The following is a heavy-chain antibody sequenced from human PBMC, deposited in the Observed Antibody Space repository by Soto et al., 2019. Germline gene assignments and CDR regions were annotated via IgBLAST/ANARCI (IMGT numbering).Heavy chain of an antibody. CDR3: ASVRGGYYYAMDV. J-gene: IGHJ6*02. CDR2: IYHSGST. CDR1: GGYISSSNW. Sequence: SETLSLTCAVYGGYISSSNWWSWVRQPPGKGLEWIGEIYHSGSTNYNPSLKSRVTISVDKSKNQFSLKLSSVTAADTAVYYCASVRGGYYYAMDVWGQGTTVTVSS. D-gene: IGHD3-10*02. V-gene: IGHV4-4*02.